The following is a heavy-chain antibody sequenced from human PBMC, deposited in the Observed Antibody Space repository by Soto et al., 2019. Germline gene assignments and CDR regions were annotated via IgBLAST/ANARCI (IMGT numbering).Heavy chain of an antibody. V-gene: IGHV4-38-2*01. CDR3: VRDGTKTLRDWFDP. D-gene: IGHD1-1*01. CDR1: GYSISSGYY. Sequence: SETLSLTCAVSGYSISSGYYWGWIRQPPGKGLEWIASIYHSGTTYHNPSLKSRVTISVDTSKNQFSLKLRSVTAADTAVYYCVRDGTKTLRDWFDPWGQGISVTV. CDR2: IYHSGTT. J-gene: IGHJ5*02.